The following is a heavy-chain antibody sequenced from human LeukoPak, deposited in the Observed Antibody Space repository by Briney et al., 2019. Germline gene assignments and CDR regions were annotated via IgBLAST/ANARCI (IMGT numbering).Heavy chain of an antibody. J-gene: IGHJ4*02. D-gene: IGHD3-16*02. Sequence: GGSLRLSCAASGFTFSSYGMHWVRQAPGKGLEWVAFIRYDGSNKYYADSVKGRFTISRDNSKNTLYLQMNSLRAEDTAVYYCAKSRRRNYDYVWGSYRPSPLFDCWGQGTLVTVSS. V-gene: IGHV3-30*02. CDR1: GFTFSSYG. CDR2: IRYDGSNK. CDR3: AKSRRRNYDYVWGSYRPSPLFDC.